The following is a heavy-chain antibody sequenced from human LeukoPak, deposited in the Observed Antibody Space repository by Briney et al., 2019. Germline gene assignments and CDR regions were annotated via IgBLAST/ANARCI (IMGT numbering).Heavy chain of an antibody. CDR3: AKTPLRGLGPDAFDI. CDR1: GFTFSSYS. Sequence: PGGSLRLSCAASGFTFSSYSMNWVRQAPGKVLEWVSYISSSSSTIYYADSVKGRFTISRDNAKNSLYLQMNSLRAEDTALYYCAKTPLRGLGPDAFDIWGQGTMVTVSS. D-gene: IGHD3/OR15-3a*01. V-gene: IGHV3-48*04. CDR2: ISSSSSTI. J-gene: IGHJ3*02.